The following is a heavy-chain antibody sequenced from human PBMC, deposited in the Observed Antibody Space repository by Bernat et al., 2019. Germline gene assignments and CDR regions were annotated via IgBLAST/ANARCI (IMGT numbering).Heavy chain of an antibody. J-gene: IGHJ6*02. CDR3: TTDPPGGYCYYYYGMDV. D-gene: IGHD3-16*01. CDR2: IKSKADGRTT. V-gene: IGHV3-15*07. Sequence: EVQLVESGGGLVKPGGSLRLSCAASGSTFSNAWMNWVRQAPGKGLESVGRIKSKADGRTTEYAATVKGRFTISEDDSKNTLYLQMDSLKTVDTAVYYCTTDPPGGYCYYYYGMDVWGQGTTVTVSS. CDR1: GSTFSNAW.